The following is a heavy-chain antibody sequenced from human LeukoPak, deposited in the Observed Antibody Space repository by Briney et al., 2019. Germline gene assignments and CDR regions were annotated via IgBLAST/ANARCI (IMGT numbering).Heavy chain of an antibody. D-gene: IGHD3-22*01. Sequence: SETLSLTCTVSGGSMTSGCWSWIRQPPGKGLEWIGWIYYSGTTNHNPSLKSRVIISLDTSKSQFSLKLSSVTAADTAVYYCARDQNYYDGSGFSTWFDPWGQGTLVTVSS. CDR1: GGSMTSGC. CDR2: IYYSGTT. CDR3: ARDQNYYDGSGFSTWFDP. V-gene: IGHV4-59*01. J-gene: IGHJ5*02.